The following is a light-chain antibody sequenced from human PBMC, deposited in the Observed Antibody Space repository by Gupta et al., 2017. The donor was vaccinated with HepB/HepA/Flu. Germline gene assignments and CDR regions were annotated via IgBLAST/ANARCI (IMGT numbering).Light chain of an antibody. CDR2: AAS. Sequence: DIQMTQSPSALSASVGDTVTITCRTSQRINIYLDWYYQKPVKAPKLLIYAASSLQSGVPSRFSGSGSGTDFTPTIHRLQPEDFGTYYCQQGLSTPWTFGQGTKVEMK. J-gene: IGKJ1*01. CDR3: QQGLSTPWT. CDR1: QRINIY. V-gene: IGKV1-39*01.